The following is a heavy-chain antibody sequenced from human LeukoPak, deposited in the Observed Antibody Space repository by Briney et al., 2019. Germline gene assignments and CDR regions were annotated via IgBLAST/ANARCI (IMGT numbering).Heavy chain of an antibody. D-gene: IGHD4-23*01. J-gene: IGHJ6*03. Sequence: GESLKISCKGSGYSFTSYWIGWVRQVPGKGLEWMGIIYPGDSDTRYSPSFQGQVTISADKSISTAYLQWSSLKASDTAMYYCARLIYGGNSGYYYMDVWGKGTTVTVSS. CDR2: IYPGDSDT. CDR1: GYSFTSYW. V-gene: IGHV5-51*01. CDR3: ARLIYGGNSGYYYMDV.